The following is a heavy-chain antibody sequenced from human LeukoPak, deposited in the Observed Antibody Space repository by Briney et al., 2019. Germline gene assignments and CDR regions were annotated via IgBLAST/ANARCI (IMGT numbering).Heavy chain of an antibody. J-gene: IGHJ4*02. CDR3: ARISNYRMYFDY. Sequence: PSETLSLTCTVSGGSISSYYWSWIRQSPGKGLEWIGYIYYSGSTNYNPSLKSRVTISVDTSKNQFSLKLNSVTAADTAVYYCARISNYRMYFDYWGQGTLVTVSS. CDR2: IYYSGST. D-gene: IGHD5-24*01. CDR1: GGSISSYY. V-gene: IGHV4-59*01.